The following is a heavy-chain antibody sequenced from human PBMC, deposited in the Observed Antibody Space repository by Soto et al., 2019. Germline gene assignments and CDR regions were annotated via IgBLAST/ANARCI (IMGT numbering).Heavy chain of an antibody. J-gene: IGHJ5*02. D-gene: IGHD3-10*01. CDR3: ARHGSTLVRGLTYNWFDP. Sequence: SETLSLTCAVYGGSFSGYYWSWIRQPPGKGLEWIGEINHSGSTYYTPSLNSRVTISVDTSKNQFSLKLTSVTAADTAVYYCARHGSTLVRGLTYNWFDPWGQGTLVTVSS. V-gene: IGHV4-34*01. CDR1: GGSFSGYY. CDR2: INHSGST.